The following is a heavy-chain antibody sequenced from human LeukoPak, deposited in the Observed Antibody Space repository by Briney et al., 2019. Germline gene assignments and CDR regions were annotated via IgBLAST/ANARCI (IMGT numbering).Heavy chain of an antibody. V-gene: IGHV4-59*01. CDR1: GGSISSYY. J-gene: IGHJ6*03. CDR2: IYYSGST. Sequence: SETLSLTCTVSGGSISSYYWSWIRQPPGKGLEWIGYIYYSGSTNYNPSLKSRVTISVYTSKNQFSLKLSSVTAADTAVYYCARDLRSGSYYRYYYYMNVWGKGTTVTVSS. CDR3: ARDLRSGSYYRYYYYMNV. D-gene: IGHD1-26*01.